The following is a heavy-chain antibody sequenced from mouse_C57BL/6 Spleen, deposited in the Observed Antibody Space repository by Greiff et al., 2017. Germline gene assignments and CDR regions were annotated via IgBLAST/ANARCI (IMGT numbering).Heavy chain of an antibody. J-gene: IGHJ4*01. Sequence: EVKLMESGPGLVKPSQSLSLTCSVTGYSITSGYYWNWIRQFPGNKLEWMGYISYDGSNNYNPSLKNRISITRDTSKNQFFLKLNSVTTEDTATYYCARETAQATYYALDYWGQGTSVTVSS. D-gene: IGHD3-2*02. CDR3: ARETAQATYYALDY. CDR1: GYSITSGYY. CDR2: ISYDGSN. V-gene: IGHV3-6*01.